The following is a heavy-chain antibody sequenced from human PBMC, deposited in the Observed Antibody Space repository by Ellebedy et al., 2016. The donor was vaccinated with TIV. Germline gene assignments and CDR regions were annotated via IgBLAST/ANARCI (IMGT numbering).Heavy chain of an antibody. V-gene: IGHV4-34*01. CDR3: ARQWLVGHYYYYGMDV. J-gene: IGHJ6*02. Sequence: SETLSLXXAVYGGSFSGYYWSWIRQPPGKGLEWIGEINHSGSTNYNPSLKSRVTISVDTSKNQFSLKLSSVTAADTAVYYCARQWLVGHYYYYGMDVWGQGTTVTVSS. D-gene: IGHD6-19*01. CDR2: INHSGST. CDR1: GGSFSGYY.